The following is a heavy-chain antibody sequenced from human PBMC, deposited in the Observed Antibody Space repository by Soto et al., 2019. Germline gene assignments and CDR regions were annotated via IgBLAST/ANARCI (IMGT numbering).Heavy chain of an antibody. J-gene: IGHJ3*02. Sequence: SETLSLTCTVSGGSISSGDYYWSWIRQPPGKGLEWIGYIYYSGSTYYKSPLKSRVIISIDTSKNQFSLKLSSVTAADTAVYYCARKGWPDVFDIWGQGAMVTVSS. CDR1: GGSISSGDYY. CDR2: IYYSGST. CDR3: ARKGWPDVFDI. V-gene: IGHV4-30-4*01.